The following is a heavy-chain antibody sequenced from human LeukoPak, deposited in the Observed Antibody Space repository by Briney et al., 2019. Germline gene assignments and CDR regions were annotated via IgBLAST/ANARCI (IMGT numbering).Heavy chain of an antibody. CDR2: ISSDGSNK. J-gene: IGHJ4*02. CDR1: GFTFSSYA. D-gene: IGHD2-8*01. Sequence: GGSLRLSCAASGFTFSSYAMHWVRQAPGKGLEWVAFISSDGSNKYYADSVKGRFTISRDNSKNTLYLQMNSLRAEDTAVYYCAREDCTNGVCYLLYWGQGTLVTVSS. V-gene: IGHV3-30-3*01. CDR3: AREDCTNGVCYLLY.